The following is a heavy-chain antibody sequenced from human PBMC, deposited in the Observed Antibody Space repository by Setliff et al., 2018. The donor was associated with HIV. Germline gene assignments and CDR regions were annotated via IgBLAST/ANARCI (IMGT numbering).Heavy chain of an antibody. D-gene: IGHD3-22*01. CDR2: IYPSGNIYPNGGT. Sequence: ETLSLTCAVSRSYISGSYYWAWIRQPPGKGLEWIANIYPSGNIYPNGGTNYNPSLKGRVTISLDTSKNQFSLNLSSVTAADTAVYYCASRVYYYDDFRTLREEGFVPWGQGTLVTVSS. CDR3: ASRVYYYDDFRTLREEGFVP. J-gene: IGHJ5*02. V-gene: IGHV4-38-2*01. CDR1: RSYISGSYY.